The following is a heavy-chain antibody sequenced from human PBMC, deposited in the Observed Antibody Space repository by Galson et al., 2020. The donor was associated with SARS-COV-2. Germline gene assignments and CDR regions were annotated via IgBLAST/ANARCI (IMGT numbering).Heavy chain of an antibody. CDR3: ARARSGSYREAFDI. CDR2: ISYDGTTN. Sequence: GGSLRLSCAASGFTFSSYALHWVRQAPGRGLQWVAVISYDGTTNYYADSVKGRFTISRDNSKNTLFLQMNSLRAEDTAVHYCARARSGSYREAFDIWGQGTMVTVSS. V-gene: IGHV3-30*04. D-gene: IGHD1-26*01. CDR1: GFTFSSYA. J-gene: IGHJ3*02.